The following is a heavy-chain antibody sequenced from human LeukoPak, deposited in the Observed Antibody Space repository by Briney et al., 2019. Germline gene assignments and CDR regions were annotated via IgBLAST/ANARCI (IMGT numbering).Heavy chain of an antibody. CDR1: GFIFSTYG. V-gene: IGHV3-30*18. J-gene: IGHJ4*02. D-gene: IGHD6-19*01. CDR3: AKDLGRPWLAYFDY. Sequence: QPGRSLRLSCVASGFIFSTYGMYWVREAPGKGLEWVAVISYDAYNKYYADSVKGRFTISRDNSKNTLYLQMNSLRADDTAVYYCAKDLGRPWLAYFDYWRQGALVTVSS. CDR2: ISYDAYNK.